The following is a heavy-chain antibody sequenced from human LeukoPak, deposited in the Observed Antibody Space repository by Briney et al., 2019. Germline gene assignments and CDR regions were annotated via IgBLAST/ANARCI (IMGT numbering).Heavy chain of an antibody. CDR2: TYYSGST. Sequence: SATLTLTCAVSGGSISSNSYYWGRIRQPPGNGLQSIGSTYYSGSTYYNPSLKSRVTISVDTSKNQFSLKLSSVTAADTAVYYCARCGTVNGNGVLWKVYYYYMDVWGKGTTVTISS. CDR3: ARCGTVNGNGVLWKVYYYYMDV. V-gene: IGHV4-39*07. CDR1: GGSISSNSYY. J-gene: IGHJ6*03. D-gene: IGHD2-21*01.